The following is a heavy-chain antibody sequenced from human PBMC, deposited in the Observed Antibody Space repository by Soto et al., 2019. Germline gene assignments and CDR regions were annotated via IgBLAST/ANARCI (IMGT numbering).Heavy chain of an antibody. Sequence: SETLSLTCTVSGGSISNYYWSWIRQPPGRGLEWIGYIYYSGNTNYNPSLKSRVTISVDTSKNQFSLKLSSVTAADTAVYYCARGLSGYSYGYYFDYWGQGTLVTVS. CDR2: IYYSGNT. V-gene: IGHV4-59*01. J-gene: IGHJ4*02. CDR1: GGSISNYY. D-gene: IGHD5-18*01. CDR3: ARGLSGYSYGYYFDY.